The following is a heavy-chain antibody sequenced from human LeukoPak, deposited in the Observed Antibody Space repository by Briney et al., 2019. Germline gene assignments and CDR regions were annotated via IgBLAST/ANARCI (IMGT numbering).Heavy chain of an antibody. V-gene: IGHV1-2*02. J-gene: IGHJ4*02. CDR3: APSGSYYYFDY. D-gene: IGHD1-26*01. Sequence: ASVTVSCKGSGYTFTGYYMHWVRQAPGQGLEWMGWINPNSGGTNYAQKFQGRVTMTRDTSISTAFMELSRLRSDDTAVYYCAPSGSYYYFDYWGQGTRLTVSS. CDR1: GYTFTGYY. CDR2: INPNSGGT.